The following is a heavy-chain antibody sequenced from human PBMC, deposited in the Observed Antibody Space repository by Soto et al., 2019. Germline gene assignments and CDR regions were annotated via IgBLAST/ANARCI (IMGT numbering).Heavy chain of an antibody. CDR2: IHYSGST. Sequence: PSETLSLTCTVSGDSISSYYWSWIRQPPGKGLEWIGYIHYSGSTNYNPSLKSRVTISVDTSKNQFSLRLSSVTAADTAVYDCARHETLHGAYDYWGQGTLVTVSS. CDR1: GDSISSYY. V-gene: IGHV4-59*08. CDR3: ARHETLHGAYDY. D-gene: IGHD4-17*01. J-gene: IGHJ4*02.